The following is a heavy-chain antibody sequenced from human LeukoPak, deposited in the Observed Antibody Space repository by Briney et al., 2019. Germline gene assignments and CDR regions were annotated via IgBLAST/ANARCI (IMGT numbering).Heavy chain of an antibody. CDR2: TYYRSKWYN. CDR3: AREGRDGYTTAEEKGFDY. V-gene: IGHV6-1*01. CDR1: GDSVSSNSAA. Sequence: PSQTLSLTCAISGDSVSSNSAAWNWIRQSPSRGLEWLGRTYYRSKWYNDYAVSVKSRITINPDTSKNQFSLQLNTVTPEDTAVYYCAREGRDGYTTAEEKGFDYWGQGTLVTVSS. J-gene: IGHJ4*02. D-gene: IGHD5-12*01.